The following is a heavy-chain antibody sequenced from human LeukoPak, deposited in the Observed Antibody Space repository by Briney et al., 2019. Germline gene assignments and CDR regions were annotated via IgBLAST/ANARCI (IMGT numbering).Heavy chain of an antibody. CDR2: ISYDGSHE. CDR1: GFIFSTYG. Sequence: GGSLRLSCAASGFIFSTYGMHWVRQAPGKGVAWVAVISYDGSHEYYADSVKGRFTISRDNSKNTLYLQMNSLRAEDTAVYYCAKDPYEVPAMVTGYWGQGTLVTVSS. D-gene: IGHD5-18*01. J-gene: IGHJ4*02. CDR3: AKDPYEVPAMVTGY. V-gene: IGHV3-30*18.